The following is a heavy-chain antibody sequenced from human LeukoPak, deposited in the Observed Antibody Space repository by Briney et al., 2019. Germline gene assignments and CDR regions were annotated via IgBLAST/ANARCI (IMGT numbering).Heavy chain of an antibody. V-gene: IGHV1-2*02. J-gene: IGHJ4*02. D-gene: IGHD6-13*01. CDR1: GGTFSSYA. Sequence: ASVKVSCKASGGTFSSYAISWVRQAPGQGLEWMGWINSNSSGTYYAQKFQDRVTMTRDTAISTAYMELSSLRSDDTAVYYCARLSIAAAALDYWGQGTLVTVSS. CDR2: INSNSSGT. CDR3: ARLSIAAAALDY.